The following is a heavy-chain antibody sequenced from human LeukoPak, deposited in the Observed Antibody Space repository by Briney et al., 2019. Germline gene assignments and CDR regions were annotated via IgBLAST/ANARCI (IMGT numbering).Heavy chain of an antibody. V-gene: IGHV4-30-4*08. Sequence: SETLSLTCTVSGGSISSGDYYWSWIRQPPGKGLEWIGYIYYSGSTYYNPSLKSRVTISVDTSKNQFSLKLSSVTAADTAVYYCARVIYDSSGYYFSYYYYGMDVWGQGTTVTVSS. CDR2: IYYSGST. CDR3: ARVIYDSSGYYFSYYYYGMDV. D-gene: IGHD3-22*01. CDR1: GGSISSGDYY. J-gene: IGHJ6*02.